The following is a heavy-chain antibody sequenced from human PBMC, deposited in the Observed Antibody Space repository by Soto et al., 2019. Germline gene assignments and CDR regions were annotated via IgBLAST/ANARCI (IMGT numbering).Heavy chain of an antibody. D-gene: IGHD6-19*01. CDR2: ISAYNGNT. CDR1: GYTFTSYG. J-gene: IGHJ5*02. CDR3: ARRIAVAGIDP. V-gene: IGHV1-18*01. Sequence: HVQLVQSGAEVKKPGASVKVSCKASGYTFTSYGISWVRQAPGQGLEWMGWISAYNGNTNYAQKLQGRDTLTTDTSTSTVSVELRSLRSDDTDVYYCARRIAVAGIDPWGQGTLVAVST.